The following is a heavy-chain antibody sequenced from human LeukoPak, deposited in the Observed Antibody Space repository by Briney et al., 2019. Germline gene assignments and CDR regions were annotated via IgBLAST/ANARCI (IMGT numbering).Heavy chain of an antibody. J-gene: IGHJ4*02. CDR2: IWYDGSNK. CDR1: GLTLRSYG. D-gene: IGHD3-16*02. Sequence: AGGSLSLSCAASGLTLRSYGRHWVRKAQGKGLEWGAVIWYDGSNKYYAHSVKGRFTISRDNSNNTLYLQMNSLRAEDTAVYYCARRDYVWGSYRYSPPDYWGQGTLVTVSS. V-gene: IGHV3-33*01. CDR3: ARRDYVWGSYRYSPPDY.